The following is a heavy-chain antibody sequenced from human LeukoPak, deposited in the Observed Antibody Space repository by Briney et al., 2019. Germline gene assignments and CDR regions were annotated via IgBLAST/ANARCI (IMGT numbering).Heavy chain of an antibody. CDR1: GGSFSVYY. J-gene: IGHJ5*02. Sequence: PSDPLSLTCAVYGGSFSVYYWRWIRHPPGKALECIGEINHSGSTNYNPSLKSRVTISVDTSKNQFSLKLSSVTAADTAVYYCARTGRITMVRGVPNWFDPWGQGTLVTASS. CDR2: INHSGST. CDR3: ARTGRITMVRGVPNWFDP. V-gene: IGHV4-34*01. D-gene: IGHD3-10*01.